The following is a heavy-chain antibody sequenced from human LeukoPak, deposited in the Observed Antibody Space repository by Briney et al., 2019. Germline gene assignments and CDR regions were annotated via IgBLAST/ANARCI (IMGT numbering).Heavy chain of an antibody. CDR1: GGSISSYY. J-gene: IGHJ4*02. CDR3: ARLLEGDYHFDY. D-gene: IGHD4-17*01. Sequence: PSETLSLTCTVSGGSISSYYWSWIRQPPGKGLEWIGYIYTSGSTNYNPSLKSRVTISVDTSKNQFSLKLSSVTAADTAVYYCARLLEGDYHFDYWGQGTLVTVSS. V-gene: IGHV4-4*09. CDR2: IYTSGST.